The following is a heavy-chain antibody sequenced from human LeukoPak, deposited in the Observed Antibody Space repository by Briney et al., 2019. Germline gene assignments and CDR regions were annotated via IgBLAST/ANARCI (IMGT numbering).Heavy chain of an antibody. V-gene: IGHV4-59*08. D-gene: IGHD6-19*01. CDR3: ARQLQWLVPDY. CDR1: GGSISSYY. CDR2: IYYSGST. J-gene: IGHJ4*02. Sequence: SETLSLTCTVSGGSISSYYWSWLRQPPGKGLEWIGYIYYSGSTNYNPSLKSRVTISVDTSKNQFSLKLSSVTAADTAVYYCARQLQWLVPDYWGQGTLVTVSS.